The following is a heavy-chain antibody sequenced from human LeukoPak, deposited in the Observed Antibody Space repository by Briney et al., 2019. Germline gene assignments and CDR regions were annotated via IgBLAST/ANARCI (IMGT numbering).Heavy chain of an antibody. J-gene: IGHJ4*02. Sequence: ASVKVSCKATGYTFTGYYMHWVRQAPGQGLEWMGWINPNSGGINYAQKFQGRVTMTRDTSISTAYMELSRLRSDDTAVYYCARAVVPAAMMSFDYWGQGTLVTVSS. CDR3: ARAVVPAAMMSFDY. CDR1: GYTFTGYY. D-gene: IGHD2-2*01. CDR2: INPNSGGI. V-gene: IGHV1-2*02.